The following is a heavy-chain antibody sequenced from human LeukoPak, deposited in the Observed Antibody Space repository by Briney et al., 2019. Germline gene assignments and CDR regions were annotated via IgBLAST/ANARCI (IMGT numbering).Heavy chain of an antibody. CDR1: GYTFTSYY. J-gene: IGHJ3*02. Sequence: GASVKVSCKASGYTFTSYYMHWVRQAPGQGLEWMGIINPSGGSTSYAQKFQGRVTITADESTSTAYMELSSLRSEDTAVYYCASGRIAPTAFDICGQGTMGTVSS. CDR2: INPSGGST. CDR3: ASGRIAPTAFDI. D-gene: IGHD3-16*02. V-gene: IGHV1-46*01.